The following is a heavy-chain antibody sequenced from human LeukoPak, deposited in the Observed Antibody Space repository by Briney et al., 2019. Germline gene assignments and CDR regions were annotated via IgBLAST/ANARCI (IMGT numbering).Heavy chain of an antibody. CDR3: ARRAGAYSHPYDY. V-gene: IGHV3-53*01. J-gene: IGHJ4*02. CDR2: IYSDNT. D-gene: IGHD4/OR15-4a*01. Sequence: GGSLRLSCTVSGFTVSSNSMSWVRQAPGKGLEWVSFIYSDNTHYSDSVKGRFTISKDNSKNTLYLQMNSLRAEDTAVYYCARRAGAYSHPYDYWGQGTLVTVSS. CDR1: GFTVSSNS.